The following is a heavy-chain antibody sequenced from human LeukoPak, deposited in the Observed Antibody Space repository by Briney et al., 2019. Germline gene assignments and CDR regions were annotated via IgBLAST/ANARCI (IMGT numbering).Heavy chain of an antibody. V-gene: IGHV4-4*07. CDR3: ARAQPFSIAAAKVTYYYYMDV. D-gene: IGHD6-13*01. CDR1: GGSISSYY. CDR2: IYTSGST. Sequence: SETLSLTCTVSGGSISSYYGTWIRQPAGKGLEWIGRIYTSGSTNYNPSLKSRVTMSVDTSKNQFSLKLSSVTAADTAVYYCARAQPFSIAAAKVTYYYYMDVWGKGTTVTVSS. J-gene: IGHJ6*03.